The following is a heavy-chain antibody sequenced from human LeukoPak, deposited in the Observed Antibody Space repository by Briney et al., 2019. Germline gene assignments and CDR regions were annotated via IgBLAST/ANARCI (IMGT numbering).Heavy chain of an antibody. D-gene: IGHD3-3*01. Sequence: PGGSLRLSCAASGFTVSSNYMSWVRQAPGKGLEWVSVIYSGGSTYYADSVKGRFTISRDNSKNTLYLQMNSLRAEDTAVYYCARHVYYDFWSGYSDPYMDVWAKGPRSPSP. CDR1: GFTVSSNY. V-gene: IGHV3-53*01. CDR3: ARHVYYDFWSGYSDPYMDV. J-gene: IGHJ6*03. CDR2: IYSGGST.